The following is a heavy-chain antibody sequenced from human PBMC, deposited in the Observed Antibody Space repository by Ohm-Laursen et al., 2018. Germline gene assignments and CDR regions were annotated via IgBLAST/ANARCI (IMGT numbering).Heavy chain of an antibody. J-gene: IGHJ6*02. CDR1: GFTFRSYG. D-gene: IGHD3-3*01. V-gene: IGHV3-30*18. CDR2: ISHDGSNK. CDR3: AKDLTRVVDAMDV. Sequence: RSLRLSCTASGFTFRSYGMSWVRQAPGKGLAWLAVISHDGSNKYYADSVEGRFTISRDNSKNTLYVQMNSLRAEDTAVYNFAKDLTRVVDAMDVWGQGTTVTVS.